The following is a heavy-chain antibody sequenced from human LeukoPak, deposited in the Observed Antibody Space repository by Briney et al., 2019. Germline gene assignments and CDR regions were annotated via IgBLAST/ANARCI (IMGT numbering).Heavy chain of an antibody. D-gene: IGHD3-22*01. J-gene: IGHJ5*02. Sequence: GGSLRLSCAASGFTFTTYWMGWVRQAPGKGLEWVASIKQDGSEKYYVDSVKGRFTISRDSAENTVYLQMKSLRAEDTAVYYCARDLGQYHDTSDNWFDPWGQGTLVTVSS. V-gene: IGHV3-7*01. CDR3: ARDLGQYHDTSDNWFDP. CDR2: IKQDGSEK. CDR1: GFTFTTYW.